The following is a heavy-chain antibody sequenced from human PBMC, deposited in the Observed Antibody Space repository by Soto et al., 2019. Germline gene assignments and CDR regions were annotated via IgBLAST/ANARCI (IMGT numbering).Heavy chain of an antibody. CDR2: INHSGST. CDR1: GGSISSSSYY. J-gene: IGHJ6*02. Sequence: PSETLSLTCTVSGGSISSSSYYWGWIRQPPGKGLEWIGEINHSGSTNYNPSLKSRVTISVDTSKNQFSLKLSSVTAADTAVYYFARGSANLGSWPVYYYYGMDVWGQGTTVTVSS. CDR3: ARGSANLGSWPVYYYYGMDV. D-gene: IGHD5-18*01. V-gene: IGHV4-39*07.